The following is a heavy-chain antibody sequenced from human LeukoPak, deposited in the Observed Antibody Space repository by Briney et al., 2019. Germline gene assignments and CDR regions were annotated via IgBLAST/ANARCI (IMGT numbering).Heavy chain of an antibody. D-gene: IGHD3-3*01. CDR2: ISGSGGST. V-gene: IGHV3-23*01. J-gene: IGHJ4*02. Sequence: GGSLRLSCAASGFTFSSYAMSWVRQAPGKGLEWVSAISGSGGSTYYADSVKGRFTISRDNSKNTLYLQMNSLRAEDTAVYHCAKQEWLLPYFDYWGQGTLVTVSS. CDR1: GFTFSSYA. CDR3: AKQEWLLPYFDY.